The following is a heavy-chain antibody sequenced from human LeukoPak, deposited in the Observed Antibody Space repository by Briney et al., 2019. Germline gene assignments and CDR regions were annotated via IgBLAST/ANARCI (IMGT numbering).Heavy chain of an antibody. CDR2: ISSNSSTI. D-gene: IGHD6-19*01. J-gene: IGHJ6*02. CDR1: GFTFSSYS. Sequence: GGSLRLSCAASGFTFSSYSMNWVRQAPGKGLEWVSYISSNSSTIYYAHSVKGRFTISRDNPKNSLYLQMNSLRAEDTAGYYCARDSGWYLTYYYYGMDVWGQGTTVTVSS. CDR3: ARDSGWYLTYYYYGMDV. V-gene: IGHV3-48*04.